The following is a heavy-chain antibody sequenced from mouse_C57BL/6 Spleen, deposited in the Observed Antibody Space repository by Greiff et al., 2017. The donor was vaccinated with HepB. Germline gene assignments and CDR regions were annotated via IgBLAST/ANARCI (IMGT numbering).Heavy chain of an antibody. CDR3: ARGRSMVTTTGYAMDY. CDR2: IYPGDGDT. Sequence: VQLQQSGAELVKPGASVKISCKASGYAFSSYWMNWVKQRPGKGLEWIGQIYPGDGDTNYNGKFKGKATLTADKSSSTAYMQLSSLTSEDSAVYFCARGRSMVTTTGYAMDYWGQGTSVTVSS. D-gene: IGHD2-2*01. CDR1: GYAFSSYW. J-gene: IGHJ4*01. V-gene: IGHV1-80*01.